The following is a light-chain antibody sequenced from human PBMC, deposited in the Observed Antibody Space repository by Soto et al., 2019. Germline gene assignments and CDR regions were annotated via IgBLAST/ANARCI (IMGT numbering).Light chain of an antibody. CDR2: KAS. Sequence: DIEMTQSPSTLSASGGDRVTITCRASQSISSWLAWYQQQPRKAPKLLIYKASSLHSGVPSRFRGSGAGTEFTLTISSLQLDDFATYYCQQYNSYSPSSFGQGTKLELQ. CDR1: QSISSW. CDR3: QQYNSYSPSS. J-gene: IGKJ2*01. V-gene: IGKV1-5*03.